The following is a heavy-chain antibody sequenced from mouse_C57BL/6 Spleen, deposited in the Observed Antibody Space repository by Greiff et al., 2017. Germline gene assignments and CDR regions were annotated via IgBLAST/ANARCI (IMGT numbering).Heavy chain of an antibody. CDR1: GYTFTSYW. J-gene: IGHJ2*01. CDR3: ARQGYGSSPFDY. CDR2: IDPSDSYT. Sequence: VQLQQPGAELVKPGASVKLSCKASGYTFTSYWMQWVKQRPGQGLEWIGEIDPSDSYTNYNQKFKGKATLTVDTSSSTAYMQLSSLTSEDSAVYYCARQGYGSSPFDYWGQGTTRTVSS. D-gene: IGHD1-1*01. V-gene: IGHV1-50*01.